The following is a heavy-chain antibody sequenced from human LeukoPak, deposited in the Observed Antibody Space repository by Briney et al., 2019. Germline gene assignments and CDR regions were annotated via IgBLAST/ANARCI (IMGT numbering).Heavy chain of an antibody. J-gene: IGHJ4*02. Sequence: PGGSLRLSCAASGFTFSSYGMHWVRQAPGKGLEWVAFIRYDGSNKYYAYSVKGRFTISRDNSKNTLYLQMNSLRAEDTAVYYCAKDESYYGSGSSGDYWGQGTLVTVSS. D-gene: IGHD3-10*01. CDR2: IRYDGSNK. CDR1: GFTFSSYG. CDR3: AKDESYYGSGSSGDY. V-gene: IGHV3-30*02.